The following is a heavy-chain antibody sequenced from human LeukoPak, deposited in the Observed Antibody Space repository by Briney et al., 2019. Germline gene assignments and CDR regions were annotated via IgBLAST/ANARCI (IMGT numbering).Heavy chain of an antibody. CDR3: ATPSKGYYNFWSGYSFDC. V-gene: IGHV3-23*01. Sequence: GGSLRLSCAASGFTFSNYAMSWVRQAPGKGLERVSAIDGIGGSTYHADSVKGRFTISRDSSKNTLYLQMNSLRVEDTAVYYCATPSKGYYNFWSGYSFDCWGQGTLVTVSS. J-gene: IGHJ4*02. CDR2: IDGIGGST. CDR1: GFTFSNYA. D-gene: IGHD3-3*01.